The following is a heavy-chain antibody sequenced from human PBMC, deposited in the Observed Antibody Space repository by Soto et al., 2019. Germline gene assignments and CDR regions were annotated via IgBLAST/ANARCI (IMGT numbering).Heavy chain of an antibody. J-gene: IGHJ6*02. CDR2: IKQDGSEK. V-gene: IGHV3-7*01. CDR3: AREGYTKYHYYGMDV. D-gene: IGHD5-18*01. Sequence: EVQLVESGGGLVQPGGSLRLSCAASGFTFSSYWMSWVRQAPGKGLEWVANIKQDGSEKYYVDSVKGRFTISRDNAKNSLYLQMNSLRAEDTAVYYCAREGYTKYHYYGMDVWGQGTTVTVSS. CDR1: GFTFSSYW.